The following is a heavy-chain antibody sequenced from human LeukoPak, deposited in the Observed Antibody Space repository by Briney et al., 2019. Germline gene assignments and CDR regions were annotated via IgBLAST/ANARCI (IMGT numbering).Heavy chain of an antibody. CDR3: AGEWLQWMGAFDI. CDR1: GGSISSYY. D-gene: IGHD5-24*01. CDR2: IYYSGST. J-gene: IGHJ3*02. Sequence: PSETLSLTCTVSGGSISSYYWGWIRQPPGKGLEGIGYIYYSGSTNYNPSLKSRVTISVDTSKNQFSLKLSSVTAADTAVYYCAGEWLQWMGAFDIWGQGTMVTVSS. V-gene: IGHV4-59*01.